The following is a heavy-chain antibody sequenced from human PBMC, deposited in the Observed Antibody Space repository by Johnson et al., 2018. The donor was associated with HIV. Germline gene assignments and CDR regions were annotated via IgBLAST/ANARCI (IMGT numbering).Heavy chain of an antibody. D-gene: IGHD1-14*01. V-gene: IGHV3-11*04. CDR3: ARGRSGILILDDAFDI. CDR2: ISSSGSTI. J-gene: IGHJ3*02. CDR1: GFTFSDYY. Sequence: MQLVESGGGLVKPGGSLRLSCAASGFTFSDYYMSWIRQAPGKGLEWVSYISSSGSTIYYADSVKGRFTISRDISKNTLYLEMNIMRAEDTAVYYCARGRSGILILDDAFDIWGQGTMVTVSS.